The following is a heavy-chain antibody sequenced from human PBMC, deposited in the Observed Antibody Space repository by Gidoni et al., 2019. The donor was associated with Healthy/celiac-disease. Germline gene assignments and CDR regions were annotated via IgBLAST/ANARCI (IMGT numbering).Heavy chain of an antibody. J-gene: IGHJ3*02. CDR2: IKHSGST. CDR3: ARVGRYFSGSLRRAFDI. CDR1: GWSFWGYY. Sequence: QVQLQQWGAGRLKPSATLSLTCAVYGWSFWGYYWSWIRQPPGNGLEWIGEIKHSGSTNDNPSLKSRVTISVDTSKNQFSLKLSSVTAADTAVYYCARVGRYFSGSLRRAFDIWGQGTMVTVSS. D-gene: IGHD6-19*01. V-gene: IGHV4-34*01.